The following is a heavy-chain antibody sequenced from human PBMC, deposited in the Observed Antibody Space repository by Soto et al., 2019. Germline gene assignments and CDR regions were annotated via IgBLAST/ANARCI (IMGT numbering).Heavy chain of an antibody. Sequence: PGGSLRLSCGASGFNFHDYDMHWVRQAPGKGLEWVSGISRDGDTIYYADSVKGRFTVSRDNAKNSLYLQMRSLRAEDTAFYYCVKGDYGDYWGQGTQVTVS. CDR3: VKGDYGDY. J-gene: IGHJ4*02. CDR2: ISRDGDTI. CDR1: GFNFHDYD. V-gene: IGHV3-9*01.